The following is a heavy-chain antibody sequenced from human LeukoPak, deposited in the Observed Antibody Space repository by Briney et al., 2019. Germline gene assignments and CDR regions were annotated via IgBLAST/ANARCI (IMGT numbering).Heavy chain of an antibody. CDR2: INPNSGGT. CDR1: GYTFTGYY. CDR3: AKRGYCSSTSCPPAHFDY. D-gene: IGHD2-2*01. Sequence: ASVKVSCKASGYTFTGYYMHWVRQAPGQGLEWMGWINPNSGGTNYAQKFQGRVTMTRDTSIRTAYMELSRLRSDDTAVYYCAKRGYCSSTSCPPAHFDYWGQGTLVTVSS. V-gene: IGHV1-2*02. J-gene: IGHJ4*02.